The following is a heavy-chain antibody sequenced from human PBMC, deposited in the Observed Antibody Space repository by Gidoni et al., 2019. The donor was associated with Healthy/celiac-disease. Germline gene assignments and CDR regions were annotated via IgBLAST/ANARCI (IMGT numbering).Heavy chain of an antibody. CDR3: ARGGWGSGYYYGMDV. CDR1: GFTFSSYA. CDR2: ISYEGSNK. V-gene: IGHV3-30-3*01. D-gene: IGHD2-21*01. Sequence: QVQLVESGGGVVQPGRSLRLSCAASGFTFSSYAMHWVRQAPGKGLEWVAVISYEGSNKYYADSVKGRFTISRDNSKNTLYLQMNSLRAEDTAVYYCARGGWGSGYYYGMDVWGQGTTVTVSS. J-gene: IGHJ6*02.